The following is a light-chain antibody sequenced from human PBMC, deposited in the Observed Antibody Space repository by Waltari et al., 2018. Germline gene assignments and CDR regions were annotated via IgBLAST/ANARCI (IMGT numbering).Light chain of an antibody. Sequence: DIQITQSPSSLSASVGDRVPITCRARLNLNSYFNWYQQKPGRAPRLLIYTASSLQTGVPERFSGSGSGTDFTLTISRLEPEDFATYYCQQSYSTPRTFGQGTKVEIK. J-gene: IGKJ1*01. V-gene: IGKV1-39*01. CDR2: TAS. CDR1: LNLNSY. CDR3: QQSYSTPRT.